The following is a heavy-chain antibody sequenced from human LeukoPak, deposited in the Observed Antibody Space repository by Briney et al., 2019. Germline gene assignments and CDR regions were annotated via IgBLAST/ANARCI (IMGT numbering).Heavy chain of an antibody. Sequence: TGGSLRLSCVASGFSFSSYSMNWVRQASGKGLEWVSFISGSSSTIDYADSVKGRFTISRDNGKNSLFLHMNGLRAEDTAVYYCARKNTTSSEDYWGQGTLVTVSS. CDR1: GFSFSSYS. D-gene: IGHD6-6*01. V-gene: IGHV3-48*01. CDR3: ARKNTTSSEDY. J-gene: IGHJ4*02. CDR2: ISGSSSTI.